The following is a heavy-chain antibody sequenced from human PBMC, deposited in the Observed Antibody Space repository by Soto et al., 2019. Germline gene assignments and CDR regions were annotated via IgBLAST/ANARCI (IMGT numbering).Heavy chain of an antibody. CDR3: ATVSYVGGTDY. Sequence: SETLSLTCTVSGVSISSFYWSWIRQPAGKGLEWIGRIYSSEIINYNPSLKSRVTMSLDTSKNQFSLKLSSVTAADTAVYFCATVSYVGGTDYWGQGTKVTVSS. D-gene: IGHD5-18*01. V-gene: IGHV4-4*07. CDR1: GVSISSFY. CDR2: IYSSEII. J-gene: IGHJ4*02.